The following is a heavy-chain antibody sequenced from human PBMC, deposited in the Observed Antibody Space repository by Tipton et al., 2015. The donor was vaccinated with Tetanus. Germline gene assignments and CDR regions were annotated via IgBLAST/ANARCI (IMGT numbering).Heavy chain of an antibody. CDR1: GGSIRSDNYY. V-gene: IGHV4-61*01. CDR3: AILPKHWLAPRGAP. Sequence: TLSLTCTVSGGSIRSDNYYWNWIRQPPGKGLEWLAYISNSGSSNSNYPLKSRITVSQDTSKNQFSLRLTSVTAADTAVYYCAILPKHWLAPRGAPWGQGILVTVSS. D-gene: IGHD6-19*01. CDR2: ISNSGSS. J-gene: IGHJ5*02.